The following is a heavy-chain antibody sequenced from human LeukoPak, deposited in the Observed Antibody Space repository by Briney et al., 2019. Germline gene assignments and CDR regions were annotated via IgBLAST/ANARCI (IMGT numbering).Heavy chain of an antibody. J-gene: IGHJ4*02. V-gene: IGHV4-59*01. CDR2: IYYGGST. CDR3: ARGSRIAAAALN. D-gene: IGHD6-13*01. CDR1: GGSISSYY. Sequence: SETLSLTCTVSGGSISSYYWSWIRQPPGKGLEWIGYIYYGGSTNYNPSLKSRVTISVDTSKNQFSLKLSSVTAADTAVYYCARGSRIAAAALNWGQGTLVTVSS.